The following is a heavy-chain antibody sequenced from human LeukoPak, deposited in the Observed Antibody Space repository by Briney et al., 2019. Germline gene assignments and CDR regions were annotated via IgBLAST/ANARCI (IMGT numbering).Heavy chain of an antibody. D-gene: IGHD5-12*01. Sequence: PSETLSLTCAVCGGSFSGYYWSWIRQPPGKGLEWIGEINHSGSTNYNPPLKSRVTISVDTSKNQFSLKLSSVTAADTAVYYCARVSGYDWESFYDYWGQGTLVTVSS. V-gene: IGHV4-34*01. CDR1: GGSFSGYY. CDR3: ARVSGYDWESFYDY. CDR2: INHSGST. J-gene: IGHJ4*02.